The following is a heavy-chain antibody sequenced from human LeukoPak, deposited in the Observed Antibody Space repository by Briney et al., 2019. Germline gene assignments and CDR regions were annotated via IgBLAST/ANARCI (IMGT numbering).Heavy chain of an antibody. D-gene: IGHD5-18*01. CDR3: ARSLHTAMALFDY. V-gene: IGHV3-23*01. J-gene: IGHJ4*02. CDR2: ISGSDGST. Sequence: GGSQRLSCAASGFTFSSYAMSWVRQAPGKGLEWVSGISGSDGSTYYADSVKGRFTISRDNSKNTLYLQMNSLRAEDTAVYYCARSLHTAMALFDYWGQGTLVTVSS. CDR1: GFTFSSYA.